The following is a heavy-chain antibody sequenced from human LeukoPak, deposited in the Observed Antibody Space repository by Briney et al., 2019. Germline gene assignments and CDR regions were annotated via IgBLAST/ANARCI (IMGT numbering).Heavy chain of an antibody. Sequence: GESLKISCKGSGYMFTSCWIGWVRQMPGKCLEWMGIIYPADSETRYSPSFQGQVTISADKSITTTYLQWSSLKASDTAMYYCARLTGSARWLNIDYWGKGALVTVSS. D-gene: IGHD5-12*01. CDR3: ARLTGSARWLNIDY. CDR2: IYPADSET. V-gene: IGHV5-51*01. CDR1: GYMFTSCW. J-gene: IGHJ4*02.